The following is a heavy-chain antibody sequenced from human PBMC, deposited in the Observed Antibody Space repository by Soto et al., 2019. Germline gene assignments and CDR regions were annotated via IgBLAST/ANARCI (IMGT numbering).Heavy chain of an antibody. J-gene: IGHJ4*02. CDR1: GFTFSSYA. D-gene: IGHD6-19*01. CDR3: AKDRIAVAGTSPFDY. V-gene: IGHV3-23*01. Sequence: EVRLLESGGGLVQPGGSLRLSCAASGFTFSSYAMSWVRQAPGKGLEWVSAISGSGGSTYYADSVKGRFTISRDNSKNTLYLQMNSLRAEDTAVYYCAKDRIAVAGTSPFDYWGQGTLVTVFS. CDR2: ISGSGGST.